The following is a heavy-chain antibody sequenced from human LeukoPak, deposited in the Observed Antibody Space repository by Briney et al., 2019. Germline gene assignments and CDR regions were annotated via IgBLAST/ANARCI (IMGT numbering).Heavy chain of an antibody. CDR1: GGSFSGYY. V-gene: IGHV4-34*01. J-gene: IGHJ1*01. CDR2: INHSGSS. Sequence: SETLSLTCAVYGGSFSGYYWSWIRQPPGKGLEWIGEINHSGSSNYNPSLKSRVTISVDTSKNQFSLKLSSVTAADAAVYYCARGEDGDYYFQHWGQGTLVTVSS. CDR3: ARGEDGDYYFQH. D-gene: IGHD4-17*01.